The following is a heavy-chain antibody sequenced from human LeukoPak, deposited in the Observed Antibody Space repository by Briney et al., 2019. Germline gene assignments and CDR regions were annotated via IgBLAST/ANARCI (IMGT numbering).Heavy chain of an antibody. CDR3: ARHTHTAMVNLFDY. V-gene: IGHV4-34*01. D-gene: IGHD5-18*01. CDR2: INHSGST. J-gene: IGHJ4*02. CDR1: GGSFSGYY. Sequence: KSSETLSLTCAVYGGSFSGYYWSWIRQPPGKGLEWIGEINHSGSTNYNPSLKSRVTISVDTSKNQFSLKLSSVTAADTAVYYCARHTHTAMVNLFDYWGQGTLVTVSS.